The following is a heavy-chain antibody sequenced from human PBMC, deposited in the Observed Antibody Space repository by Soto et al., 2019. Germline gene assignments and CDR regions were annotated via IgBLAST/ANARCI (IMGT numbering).Heavy chain of an antibody. CDR3: AKKIKEGATGRYYFDY. CDR1: GFTFSSYA. Sequence: GGSLRLSCAASGFTFSSYAMSWVRQAPGKGLEWVSAISGSGGSTYYADSVKGRFTISRDNSKNTLYLQMNSLRAEDTAVYYCAKKIKEGATGRYYFDYWGQGTLVTVSS. V-gene: IGHV3-23*01. D-gene: IGHD1-26*01. CDR2: ISGSGGST. J-gene: IGHJ4*02.